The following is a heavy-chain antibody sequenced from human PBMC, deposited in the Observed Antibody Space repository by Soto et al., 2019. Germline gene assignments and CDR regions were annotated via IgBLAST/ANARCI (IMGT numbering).Heavy chain of an antibody. V-gene: IGHV1-18*01. CDR3: ARAYGGNFNYYYYYGMDV. D-gene: IGHD4-17*01. Sequence: ASSEGSCKASGYTFTSYGISWVRQAPGQGLEWMGWISAYNGNTNYAQKLQGRVTMTTDTSTSTAYMELRSLRSDDTAVYYCARAYGGNFNYYYYYGMDVWGQGTTVTVSS. CDR1: GYTFTSYG. J-gene: IGHJ6*02. CDR2: ISAYNGNT.